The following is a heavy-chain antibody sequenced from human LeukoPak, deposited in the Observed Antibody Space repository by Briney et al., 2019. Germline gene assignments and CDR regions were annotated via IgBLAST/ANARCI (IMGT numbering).Heavy chain of an antibody. J-gene: IGHJ4*02. CDR2: ISGSGGST. D-gene: IGHD3-22*01. CDR1: GFTFSSYA. CDR3: AKDLNYYDSSGYYPYYFDY. Sequence: GGSLRLSCAASGFTFSSYAMSWVRQAPGKGLEWVPAISGSGGSTYYADSVKGRFTISRDNSKNTLYLQMNSLRAEDTAVYYCAKDLNYYDSSGYYPYYFDYWGQGTLVTVSS. V-gene: IGHV3-23*01.